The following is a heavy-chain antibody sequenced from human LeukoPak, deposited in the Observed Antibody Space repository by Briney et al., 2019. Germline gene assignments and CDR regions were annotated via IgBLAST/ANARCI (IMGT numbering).Heavy chain of an antibody. CDR2: IYTSGST. V-gene: IGHV4-4*07. J-gene: IGHJ4*02. Sequence: SETLSLTCTVSGGSISSYYWSWIRQPAGKGLEWIGRIYTSGSTNYNPSLKSRVTMSVHTSKNQFSLKLSSVPAADTAVYYCARQEYYYDSSGYYSYYFDYWGQGTLVTVSS. CDR1: GGSISSYY. D-gene: IGHD3-22*01. CDR3: ARQEYYYDSSGYYSYYFDY.